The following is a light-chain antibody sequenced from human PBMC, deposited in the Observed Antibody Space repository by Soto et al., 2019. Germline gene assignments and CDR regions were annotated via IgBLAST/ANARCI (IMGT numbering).Light chain of an antibody. J-gene: IGLJ1*01. CDR3: QSYDSSLSAFV. V-gene: IGLV1-40*01. CDR1: SSNIGAYD. CDR2: GTS. Sequence: QSALTQPPSGSGVPGQRVTISCTGSSSNIGAYDVHWYQQLPGAAPKLLIYGTSNRPSGVPGRFSGSKSGTSASLAITGLQAEDEVDYYCQSYDSSLSAFVFGTGTKVTVL.